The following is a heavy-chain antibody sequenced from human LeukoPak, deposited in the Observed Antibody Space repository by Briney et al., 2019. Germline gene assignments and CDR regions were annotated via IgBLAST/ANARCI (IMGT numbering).Heavy chain of an antibody. CDR2: ISGSGGDT. J-gene: IGHJ4*02. CDR1: GFTFSRYA. CDR3: VKDPGRNSWDFAY. Sequence: PGGSLRLSCAASGFTFSRYAMSWVRQAPGKGLEWVASISGSGGDTHYADSVKGRFTISRDISKNTLYVQMNSLRGEDTAVYYCVKDPGRNSWDFAYWGQGSLVTVSS. V-gene: IGHV3-23*01. D-gene: IGHD3-10*01.